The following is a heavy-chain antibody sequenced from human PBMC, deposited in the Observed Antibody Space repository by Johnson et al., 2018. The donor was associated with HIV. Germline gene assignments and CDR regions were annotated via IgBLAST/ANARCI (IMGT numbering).Heavy chain of an antibody. CDR3: ARDFVAFGECTAFDI. V-gene: IGHV3-9*01. Sequence: VQLVESGGALVQPGRSLRLSCAASGFTFDDYAMHWVRQAPGKGLEWVSGISWNSGNKGYVDSVKGRFTISRDNAKNSLYLQMNSLRAEDTALYYCARDFVAFGECTAFDIWGQGTMVAVSS. J-gene: IGHJ3*02. CDR2: ISWNSGNK. D-gene: IGHD3-10*01. CDR1: GFTFDDYA.